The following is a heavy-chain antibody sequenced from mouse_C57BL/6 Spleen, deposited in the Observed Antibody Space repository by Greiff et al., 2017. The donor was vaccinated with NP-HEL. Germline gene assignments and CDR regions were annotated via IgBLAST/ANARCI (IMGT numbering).Heavy chain of an antibody. CDR3: ARLITTGFDY. CDR1: GYTFTSYW. Sequence: QVHVKQPGAELVMPGASVKLSCKASGYTFTSYWMHWVKQRPGQGLEWIREIDPSDSYTNYNQKFKGKSTLTVDKSSSTAYMQLSSLTSEDSAVYYCARLITTGFDYWGQGTTLTVSS. J-gene: IGHJ2*01. CDR2: IDPSDSYT. D-gene: IGHD1-1*01. V-gene: IGHV1-69*01.